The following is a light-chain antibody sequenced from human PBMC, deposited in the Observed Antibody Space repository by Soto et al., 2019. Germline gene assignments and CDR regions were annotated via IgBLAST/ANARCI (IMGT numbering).Light chain of an antibody. CDR3: QQYSNWPTRT. CDR2: DTX. V-gene: IGKV3-15*01. J-gene: IGKJ5*01. Sequence: TVMTQSLGTLSVSVGARATLSXRASQSFSIHFAWYQQYPVXXPRIXXXDTXTRATGIPARFIGSGSGTEFTLTISSLQSEEFAVYYCQQYSNWPTRTFGQGTRLEIK. CDR1: QSFSIH.